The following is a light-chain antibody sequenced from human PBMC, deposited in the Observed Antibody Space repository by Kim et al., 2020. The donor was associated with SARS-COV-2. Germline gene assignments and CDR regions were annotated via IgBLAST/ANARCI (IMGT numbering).Light chain of an antibody. V-gene: IGKV3-20*01. CDR2: GAS. CDR1: QSVSSNS. Sequence: EIVLTQSPGTLSLSPGERATLFCRASQSVSSNSLAWYQQKPGQAPRLLISGASSRATGIPDRFSGSGSGTDFTLTISRLESEDFAVYYCQQYGSSPGWTFGQGTKVDIK. CDR3: QQYGSSPGWT. J-gene: IGKJ1*01.